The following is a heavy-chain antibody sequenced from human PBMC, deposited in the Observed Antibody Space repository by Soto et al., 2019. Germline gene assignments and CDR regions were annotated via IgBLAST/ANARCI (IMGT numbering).Heavy chain of an antibody. V-gene: IGHV4-31*03. D-gene: IGHD2-8*01. CDR3: ARDRLMATAGTGRHYFGLDV. Sequence: TLSFTCTVSGGSLRSGGCYWSWGLQNPSRGLDWIGNIYYGGNTYYHPSLTSRLTISVDTSKNQFSLNLSSVNAADKAVSYCARDRLMATAGTGRHYFGLDVWGKGNTVTVSS. J-gene: IGHJ6*04. CDR2: IYYGGNT. CDR1: GGSLRSGGCY.